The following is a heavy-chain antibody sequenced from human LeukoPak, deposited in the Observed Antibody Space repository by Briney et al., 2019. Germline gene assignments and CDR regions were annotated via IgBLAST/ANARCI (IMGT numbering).Heavy chain of an antibody. CDR3: AKSVSPPDASDI. J-gene: IGHJ3*02. Sequence: GVSLRLSCAAPGFTFDEYAMNWVRQAPGKGLEWVSLISGDGGVTYYADSVKGRFTVSRDNSKNSVYLQMNSLRPEDTALYYCAKSVSPPDASDIWGQGTMVTVSS. CDR2: ISGDGGVT. V-gene: IGHV3-43*02. CDR1: GFTFDEYA.